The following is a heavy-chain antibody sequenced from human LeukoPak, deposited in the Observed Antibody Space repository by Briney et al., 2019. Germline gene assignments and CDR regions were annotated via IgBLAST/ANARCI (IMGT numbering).Heavy chain of an antibody. CDR3: VKDRSGYDYFDF. D-gene: IGHD5-12*01. J-gene: IGHJ4*02. CDR1: GFTFSRYD. Sequence: GGSLRLSCSASGFTFSRYDMHWVRQAPGKGLEYVSAISSNGGSTYYADSVKGRFTISRDNSKDTLYLQMSSLRAEDTAVYYCVKDRSGYDYFDFWGQGTLVTVSS. CDR2: ISSNGGST. V-gene: IGHV3-64D*09.